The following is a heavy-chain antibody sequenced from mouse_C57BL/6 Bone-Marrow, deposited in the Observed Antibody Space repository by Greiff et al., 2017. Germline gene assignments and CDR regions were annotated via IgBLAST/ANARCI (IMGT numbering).Heavy chain of an antibody. CDR2: IYPGDGDT. J-gene: IGHJ3*01. CDR3: ARDGTTVVAPAY. Sequence: QVQLQQSGAELVKPGASVKISCKASGYAFSSYWMNWVKQRPGKGLEWIGQIYPGDGDTNYNGKFKGKATLTADKSSSTAYMQLSSLTSEDSAVYFCARDGTTVVAPAYWGQGTLVTVSA. V-gene: IGHV1-80*01. D-gene: IGHD1-1*01. CDR1: GYAFSSYW.